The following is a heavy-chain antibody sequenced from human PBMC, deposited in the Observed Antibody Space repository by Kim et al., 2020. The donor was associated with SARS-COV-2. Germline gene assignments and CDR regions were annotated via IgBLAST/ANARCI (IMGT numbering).Heavy chain of an antibody. J-gene: IGHJ4*02. CDR1: GGTFSSYA. Sequence: SVKVSCKASGGTFSSYAISWVRQAPGQGLEWMGGIIPIFGTANYAQKFQGRVTITADESTSTAYMELSSLRSEDTAVYYCARGVTGTTWYFDYWGQGTLVTVSS. V-gene: IGHV1-69*13. CDR3: ARGVTGTTWYFDY. D-gene: IGHD1-7*01. CDR2: IIPIFGTA.